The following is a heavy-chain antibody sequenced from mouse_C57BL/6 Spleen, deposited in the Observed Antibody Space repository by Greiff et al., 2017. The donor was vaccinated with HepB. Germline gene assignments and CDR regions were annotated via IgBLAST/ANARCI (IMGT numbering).Heavy chain of an antibody. CDR1: GYAFSSSW. D-gene: IGHD1-1*01. J-gene: IGHJ3*01. CDR2: IYPGDGDT. CDR3: ARKSGSSHFAY. Sequence: QVQLQQSGPELVKPGASVKISCKASGYAFSSSWMNWVKQRPGKGLEWIGRIYPGDGDTNYNGKFKGKATLTADKSSSTAYMQLSSLASEDSAVYFCARKSGSSHFAYWGQGTLVTVSA. V-gene: IGHV1-82*01.